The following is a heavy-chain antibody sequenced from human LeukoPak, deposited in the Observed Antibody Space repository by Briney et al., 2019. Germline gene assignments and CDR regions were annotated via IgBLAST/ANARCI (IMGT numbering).Heavy chain of an antibody. V-gene: IGHV4-31*03. CDR2: IYYSGST. J-gene: IGHJ3*02. Sequence: SETMSLTCTVYGGSISSGGYYWSWIRQHPGKGLEWIGYIYYSGSTYYNPSLKSRVTISVGTSKNQFSLKLSSVTAADTAVYYCARNPLWFGEWENAFDIWGQGTMVTVSS. CDR3: ARNPLWFGEWENAFDI. CDR1: GGSISSGGYY. D-gene: IGHD3-10*01.